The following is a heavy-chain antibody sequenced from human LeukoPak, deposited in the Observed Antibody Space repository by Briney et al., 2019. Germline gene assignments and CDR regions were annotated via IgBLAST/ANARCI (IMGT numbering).Heavy chain of an antibody. V-gene: IGHV4-59*01. CDR3: ARARYGDYVDFDY. J-gene: IGHJ4*02. CDR1: GGSISSYY. D-gene: IGHD4-17*01. CDR2: IYYSGST. Sequence: SETLSLTCTVSGGSISSYYWSWTRQPPGKGLEWIGYIYYSGSTNYNPSLKSRVTISVDTSKNQFSLKLSSVTAADTAVYYCARARYGDYVDFDYWGQGTLVTVSS.